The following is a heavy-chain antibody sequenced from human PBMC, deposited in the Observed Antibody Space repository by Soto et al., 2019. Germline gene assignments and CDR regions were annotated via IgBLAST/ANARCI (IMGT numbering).Heavy chain of an antibody. D-gene: IGHD3-9*01. J-gene: IGHJ4*02. Sequence: PGGSLRLSCADSGFIFSDFGMSWVRQAPGKGLEWVAVTSFDGSHEYYAASAKGRFTISRDNSKNMLLLQMDNVRAEDTAVYYCAKSPSKARDYEVLAGYSGYFDSWGLGTLVTVSS. CDR1: GFIFSDFG. V-gene: IGHV3-30*18. CDR3: AKSPSKARDYEVLAGYSGYFDS. CDR2: TSFDGSHE.